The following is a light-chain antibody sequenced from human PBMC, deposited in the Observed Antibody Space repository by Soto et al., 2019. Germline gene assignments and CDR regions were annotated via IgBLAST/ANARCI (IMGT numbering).Light chain of an antibody. V-gene: IGKV3D-15*01. CDR2: GAS. CDR1: QSVSSN. J-gene: IGKJ1*01. Sequence: EIVLTQSPGTLSVSPGERVTLSCRASQSVSSNLAWYQHKPGQAPRLLIHGASTRATGVPARISGSGSGTEFTLTISSLQSEDFAVYYCQQFRNWPWTFGQGTKVEIK. CDR3: QQFRNWPWT.